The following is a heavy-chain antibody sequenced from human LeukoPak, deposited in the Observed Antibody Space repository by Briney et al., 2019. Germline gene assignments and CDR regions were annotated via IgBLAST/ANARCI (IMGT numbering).Heavy chain of an antibody. Sequence: PGGSLRLSCAASGFTFSSYSMSWVRQAPGKGLQWVSSISSSGTYTHYTDSVKGRFSVSRDNAKTSLHLQLNSLRAEDTAVYYCARAPRYDSSGYYPYYFDYWGQGTLVTASS. V-gene: IGHV3-21*01. CDR3: ARAPRYDSSGYYPYYFDY. D-gene: IGHD3-22*01. J-gene: IGHJ4*02. CDR1: GFTFSSYS. CDR2: ISSSGTYT.